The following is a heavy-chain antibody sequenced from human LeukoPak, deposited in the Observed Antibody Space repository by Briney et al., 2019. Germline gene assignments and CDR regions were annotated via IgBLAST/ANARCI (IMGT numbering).Heavy chain of an antibody. D-gene: IGHD5-18*01. V-gene: IGHV5-51*01. J-gene: IGHJ6*02. CDR2: IYPGESDT. CDR1: GYSFTSYW. CDR3: ARRKYSYLDNYYGMDV. Sequence: GESLKISCKGSGYSFTSYWIGWMRQMPGKGLEWMGIIYPGESDTRYSPSFQGQVTISADKSISTAYLQWSSLKASDTAMYYCARRKYSYLDNYYGMDVWGQGTTVTVSS.